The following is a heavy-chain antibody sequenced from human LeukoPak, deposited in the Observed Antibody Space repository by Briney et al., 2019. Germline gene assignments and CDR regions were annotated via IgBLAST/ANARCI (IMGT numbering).Heavy chain of an antibody. J-gene: IGHJ3*02. CDR2: IWCDGSNK. CDR3: ARGRSTLDAFDI. Sequence: HPGGSLRLSCAASGFTFSSYGMHWVRQAPGKGLEGVAVIWCDGSNKYYADSVKGRFTISRDNSKNTLYLQMNSLRAEDTAMYYCARGRSTLDAFDIWGQGTMVTVST. CDR1: GFTFSSYG. V-gene: IGHV3-33*01.